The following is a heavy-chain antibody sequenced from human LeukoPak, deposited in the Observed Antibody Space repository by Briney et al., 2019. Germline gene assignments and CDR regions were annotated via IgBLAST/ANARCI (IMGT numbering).Heavy chain of an antibody. D-gene: IGHD3-10*01. CDR3: ARDDYRGVTNFDP. CDR1: RGSISPYF. V-gene: IGHV4-59*01. Sequence: SETLSLTCTVSRGSISPYFWSWFRQPPGKGLERIGYISYTGSTIYSPSLKSRVTISVDTSKSQFSLQLTSVTAADTAVYYCARDDYRGVTNFDPWGQGTLVTVSS. J-gene: IGHJ5*02. CDR2: ISYTGST.